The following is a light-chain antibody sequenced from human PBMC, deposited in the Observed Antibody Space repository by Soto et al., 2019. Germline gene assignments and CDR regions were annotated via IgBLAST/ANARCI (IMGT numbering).Light chain of an antibody. CDR1: SSDVGGYNY. V-gene: IGLV2-14*01. CDR3: SSYTSSITHVV. Sequence: QSALTQPASVSGSPGQSITISCTGTSSDVGGYNYVSWYQQHPGKAPRLIIYEVSNWPSGVSNRFSGSKSGNTASLTISGLQAEDEADYYCSSYTSSITHVVFGGGTKLTVL. CDR2: EVS. J-gene: IGLJ2*01.